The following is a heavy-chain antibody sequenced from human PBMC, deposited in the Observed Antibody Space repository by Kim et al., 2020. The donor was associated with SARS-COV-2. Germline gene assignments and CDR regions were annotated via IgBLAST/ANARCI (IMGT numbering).Heavy chain of an antibody. CDR2: ISSSSST. CDR3: ARGSYGPDY. D-gene: IGHD4-17*01. J-gene: IGHJ4*02. V-gene: IGHV3-48*02. Sequence: GGSLRLSCAVSGFIFSNYNMNWVRQAPGKGPEWVSQISSSSSTYYADSVKGRFTTSRDNAKNSLYLQMNSLRDEDTAVYYCARGSYGPDYWGQGTLVTVSS. CDR1: GFIFSNYN.